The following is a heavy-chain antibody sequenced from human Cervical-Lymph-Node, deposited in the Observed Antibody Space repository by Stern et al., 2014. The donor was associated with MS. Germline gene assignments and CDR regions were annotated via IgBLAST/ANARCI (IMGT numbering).Heavy chain of an antibody. CDR1: GYTFTNYD. J-gene: IGHJ6*02. CDR3: ASCGGSCSYYYYGMDV. D-gene: IGHD2-15*01. Sequence: VQLVESGAEVKKPGASVKVSCKASGYTFTNYDMNWVRQAPGQGLEWMGWMNPNSGEAGYAQKFQGRVTMTRNTSISTAYMELSSLRSEDTAVYYCASCGGSCSYYYYGMDVWGQGTTVTVSS. CDR2: MNPNSGEA. V-gene: IGHV1-8*01.